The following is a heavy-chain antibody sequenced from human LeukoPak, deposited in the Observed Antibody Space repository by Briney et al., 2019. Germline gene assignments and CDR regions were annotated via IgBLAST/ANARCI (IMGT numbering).Heavy chain of an antibody. Sequence: GGSLRLSCAASGFTFSSYWMNWDRQAPGKGQEWVASINHNGNVNYYVDSVKGRFTISRDNAKNSLYLQMSNLRAEDTAVYFCARGGGLDVWGQGATVTVSS. J-gene: IGHJ6*02. CDR2: INHNGNVN. CDR1: GFTFSSYW. D-gene: IGHD3-16*01. V-gene: IGHV3-7*03. CDR3: ARGGGLDV.